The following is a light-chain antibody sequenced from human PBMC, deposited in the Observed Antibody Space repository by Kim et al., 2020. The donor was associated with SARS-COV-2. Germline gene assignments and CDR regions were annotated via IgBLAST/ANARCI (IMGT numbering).Light chain of an antibody. Sequence: GPAITLCCPGTNSDVASYNLVSLYQQHPGKAPKLIIDDGSKRPSGVSNRFSGSKSGNIASLTISGLQAEDEADYYCCSYAGSSTWVFGGGSQLTVL. CDR3: CSYAGSSTWV. CDR1: NSDVASYNL. CDR2: DGS. J-gene: IGLJ3*02. V-gene: IGLV2-23*01.